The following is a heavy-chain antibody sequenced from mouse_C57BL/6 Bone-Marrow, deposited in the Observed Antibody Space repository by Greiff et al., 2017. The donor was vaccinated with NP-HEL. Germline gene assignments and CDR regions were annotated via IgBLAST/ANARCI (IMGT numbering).Heavy chain of an antibody. CDR2: ISYSGST. J-gene: IGHJ4*01. CDR1: GYSITSDYA. CDR3: ARNGGFDPLYAMDY. V-gene: IGHV3-2*02. D-gene: IGHD6-1*01. Sequence: EVQLQQSGPGLVKPSQSLSLTCTVTGYSITSDYAWNWIRQFPGNKLEWMGYISYSGSTSYNPSLKSRISITRDTSKNQFFLQLNSVTTEDTATYYCARNGGFDPLYAMDYWGQGTSVTVSS.